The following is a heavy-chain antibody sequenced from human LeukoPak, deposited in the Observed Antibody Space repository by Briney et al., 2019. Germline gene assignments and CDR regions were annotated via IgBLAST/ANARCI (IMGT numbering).Heavy chain of an antibody. Sequence: PGGSLRLSCAASGFTFSTYAMSWVRQAPGRGLEWVSGISASGDDTYNSDSVKGRFTISRDNSKNTLYLQMNSLRAEDTATYYCAKGLVVVIGVFDYWGQGTLVTASS. D-gene: IGHD3-22*01. CDR2: ISASGDDT. J-gene: IGHJ4*02. CDR1: GFTFSTYA. V-gene: IGHV3-23*01. CDR3: AKGLVVVIGVFDY.